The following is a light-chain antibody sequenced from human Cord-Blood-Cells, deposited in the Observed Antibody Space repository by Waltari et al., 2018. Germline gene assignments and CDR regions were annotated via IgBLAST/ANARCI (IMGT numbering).Light chain of an antibody. CDR1: QSLLHSNGYNY. CDR2: LGS. J-gene: IGKJ1*01. CDR3: MQALQTPWT. Sequence: DIVVTQSPLSLPVTPGEPASLSCRSSQSLLHSNGYNYLDWYLQKPGQSPQLLIYLGSNRASGVPDRFSGSGSGTDFTLKISRVEAEDVGVYYCMQALQTPWTFGQGTKVEIK. V-gene: IGKV2-28*01.